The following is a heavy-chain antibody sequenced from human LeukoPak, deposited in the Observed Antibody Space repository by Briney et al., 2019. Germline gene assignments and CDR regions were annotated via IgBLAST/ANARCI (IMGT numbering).Heavy chain of an antibody. V-gene: IGHV1-3*01. CDR3: ARESVKSGYSPDYYFDY. CDR1: GYTFTKYG. D-gene: IGHD3-3*01. CDR2: INAGNGNT. J-gene: IGHJ4*02. Sequence: ASVKVSCKASGYTFTKYGISWVRQAPGQRLEWMGWINAGNGNTKYSQKFRGRVTITRDTSASTAYMELSSLRSEDTAVYYCARESVKSGYSPDYYFDYWGQGTLVTVSS.